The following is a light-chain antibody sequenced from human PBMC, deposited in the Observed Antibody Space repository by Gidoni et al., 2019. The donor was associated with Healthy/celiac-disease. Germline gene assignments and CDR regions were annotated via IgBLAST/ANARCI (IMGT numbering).Light chain of an antibody. CDR1: QSVSSC. CDR2: AAS. V-gene: IGKV3-11*01. J-gene: IGKJ4*01. Sequence: EIVLTQSPATLSWSAGERATLACRASQSVSSCLSWYQQEPGQAPRLLIYAASNRATGIPARFSGSGSGTDFTLTISSLEPEDFAVYYCQQRSTFGGGTKVEIQ. CDR3: QQRST.